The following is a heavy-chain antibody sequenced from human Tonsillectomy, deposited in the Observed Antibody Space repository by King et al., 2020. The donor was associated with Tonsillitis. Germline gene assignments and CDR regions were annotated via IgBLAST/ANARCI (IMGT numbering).Heavy chain of an antibody. V-gene: IGHV4-59*02. D-gene: IGHD6-13*01. Sequence: QMQLQESGPGLVKPSETLSLTCIVSGSSVSFYWSWIRQPPGKGLEWIGYIYYSGSTNYNPSLKSRVTMSIDTSKNQFSLNLSSVTAADTAVYYCASSSSWYEGYFDYWGQGTLVTVSA. CDR2: IYYSGST. J-gene: IGHJ4*02. CDR3: ASSSSWYEGYFDY. CDR1: GSSVSFY.